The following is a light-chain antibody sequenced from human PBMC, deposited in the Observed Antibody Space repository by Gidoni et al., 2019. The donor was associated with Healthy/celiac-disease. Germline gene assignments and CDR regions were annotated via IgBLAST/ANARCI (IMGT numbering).Light chain of an antibody. J-gene: IGKJ1*01. Sequence: DIHMTQSPSFLSASVGDRVTITRRASQSISSYLNWYQQKPGKAPKLLIYAASSLQSGVPSRFSGSGSGTDFTLTISSLQPEDFATYYCQQSYSTPWTFGQGTKVEIK. CDR2: AAS. CDR3: QQSYSTPWT. V-gene: IGKV1-39*01. CDR1: QSISSY.